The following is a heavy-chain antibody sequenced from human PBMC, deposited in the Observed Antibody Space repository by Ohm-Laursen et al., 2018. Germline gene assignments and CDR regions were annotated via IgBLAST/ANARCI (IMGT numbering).Heavy chain of an antibody. CDR2: TSGSGGST. D-gene: IGHD3-3*01. J-gene: IGHJ3*02. CDR1: GFTFSRYA. CDR3: AKDPPDYDFWSGYPMVAFDI. V-gene: IGHV3-23*01. Sequence: GSLRLSCAAPGFTFSRYAMSWVRQAPGRGLEWVSSTSGSGGSTFHADSVKGRFTISRDNSKNTLYLQMNSLRAEDTAVYYCAKDPPDYDFWSGYPMVAFDIWGQGTMVTVSS.